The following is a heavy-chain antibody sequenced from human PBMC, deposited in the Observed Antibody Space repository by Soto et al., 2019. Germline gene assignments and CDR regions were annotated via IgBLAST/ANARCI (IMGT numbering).Heavy chain of an antibody. CDR3: ARVWLRYCSSASCYTIDSKNWFDP. CDR1: GYTFTSYG. Sequence: ASVNVSCKTSGYTFTSYGISWVRQAPGQGLEWMGWISAYNGNTNYAQKLQGRVTMTTDTSTSTAYRELRSLRSDDTAVYYCARVWLRYCSSASCYTIDSKNWFDPWG. D-gene: IGHD2-2*02. V-gene: IGHV1-18*01. CDR2: ISAYNGNT. J-gene: IGHJ5*02.